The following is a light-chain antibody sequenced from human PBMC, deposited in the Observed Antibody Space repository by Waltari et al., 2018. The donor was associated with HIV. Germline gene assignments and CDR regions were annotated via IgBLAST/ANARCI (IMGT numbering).Light chain of an antibody. CDR2: NTN. Sequence: QTVVTQEPSLTVSPGGTVTLTCASSTGSVISLNYPSWFQHKPGQAPRALLYNTNLRHSLTPARFSGSLPGGKAALTLSGVQPEDEADYYCVIYYGGSWVFGGGTKLTVL. V-gene: IGLV7-43*01. CDR3: VIYYGGSWV. J-gene: IGLJ3*02. CDR1: TGSVISLNY.